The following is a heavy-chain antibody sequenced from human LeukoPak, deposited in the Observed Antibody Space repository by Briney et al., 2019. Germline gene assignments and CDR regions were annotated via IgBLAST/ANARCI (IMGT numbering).Heavy chain of an antibody. CDR2: ISYDGSNK. V-gene: IGHV3-30*18. J-gene: IGHJ6*02. Sequence: GGSLRLSSAASGFTFSSYGMHWVRQAPGKGLEWVAVISYDGSNKYYADSVKGRFTISRDNSKNTLYLQMNGLRAEDTAVYYCAKEGGKQWLVYYYYGMDVWGQGTTVTVSS. D-gene: IGHD6-19*01. CDR1: GFTFSSYG. CDR3: AKEGGKQWLVYYYYGMDV.